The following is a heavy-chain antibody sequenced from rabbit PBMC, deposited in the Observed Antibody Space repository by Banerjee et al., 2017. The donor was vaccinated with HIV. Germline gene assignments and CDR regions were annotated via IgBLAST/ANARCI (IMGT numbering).Heavy chain of an antibody. CDR3: ARGSYAIGYSL. J-gene: IGHJ4*01. Sequence: QEQLVESGGDLVQPEGSLTLTCTASGFSFSSSYWICWVRQAPGKGLEWIACIYTSSGSTWYASWVNGRFTISRSTSLNTVDLKMTSLTAADTATYFCARGSYAIGYSLWGQGTLVTVS. CDR1: GFSFSSSYW. D-gene: IGHD4-2*01. CDR2: IYTSSGST. V-gene: IGHV1S43*01.